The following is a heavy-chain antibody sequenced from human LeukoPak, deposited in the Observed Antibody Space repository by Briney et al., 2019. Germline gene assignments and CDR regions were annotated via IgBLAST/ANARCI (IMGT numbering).Heavy chain of an antibody. D-gene: IGHD1-1*01. CDR3: ARDSGNWNDFDY. CDR2: INSDGSST. CDR1: GITFSSYW. V-gene: IGHV3-74*01. J-gene: IGHJ4*02. Sequence: PVGSLRLSCEASGITFSSYWMHWVRQAPGKGLVWVSRINSDGSSTSYADSVKGRFTISRDNAKNTLYLQMSSLRAEDTAVYYCARDSGNWNDFDYWGQGTLVTVSS.